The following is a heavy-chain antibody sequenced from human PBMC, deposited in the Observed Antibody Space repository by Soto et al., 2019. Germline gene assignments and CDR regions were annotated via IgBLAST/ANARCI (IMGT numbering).Heavy chain of an antibody. CDR1: GFTFSSYA. CDR3: AKAVDSTVTFDY. Sequence: EVQLLESGGGLVQPGGSLRLSCAASGFTFSSYAMSWVRQAPGKGLEWVSAISGSGGSTYYADSVKGRFTISRDNSKNTLYLQMNSLRAEDAAVYYCAKAVDSTVTFDYWGQGTLVTVSS. CDR2: ISGSGGST. V-gene: IGHV3-23*01. D-gene: IGHD4-17*01. J-gene: IGHJ4*02.